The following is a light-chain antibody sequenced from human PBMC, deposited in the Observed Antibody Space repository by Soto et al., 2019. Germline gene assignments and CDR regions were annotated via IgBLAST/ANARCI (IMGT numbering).Light chain of an antibody. V-gene: IGKV1-39*01. CDR3: QQSYNLPRT. Sequence: GDRVTITCRASQSISTYLNWHQQKPGKAPKLLIHAASTLQSGVPSRFSGSGSGTDFTLTINSLQPEDFATYYCQQSYNLPRTFGQGTKLEIK. J-gene: IGKJ2*01. CDR1: QSISTY. CDR2: AAS.